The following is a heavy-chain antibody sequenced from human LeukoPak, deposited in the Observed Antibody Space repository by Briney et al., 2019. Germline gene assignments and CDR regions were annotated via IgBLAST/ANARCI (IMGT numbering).Heavy chain of an antibody. CDR2: ISSSGSTI. D-gene: IGHD3-3*01. CDR1: GFTFSDYY. Sequence: GSLRLSCAASGFTFSDYYMSWIRQAPGEGLEWVSYISSSGSTIYYADSVKGRFTISRDNAKNSLYLQMNSLRAEDTAVYYCARVWSPLRYYYGMDVWGQGTTVTVSS. J-gene: IGHJ6*02. CDR3: ARVWSPLRYYYGMDV. V-gene: IGHV3-11*01.